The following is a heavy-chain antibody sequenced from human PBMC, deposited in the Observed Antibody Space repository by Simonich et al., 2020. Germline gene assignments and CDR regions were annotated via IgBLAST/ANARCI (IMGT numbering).Heavy chain of an antibody. J-gene: IGHJ3*02. V-gene: IGHV3-23*01. CDR1: GFTFSSYA. CDR3: AKDLGERITMIVVVIDAFDI. D-gene: IGHD3-22*01. Sequence: GGGLVQPGGSLRLSCAASGFTFSSYAMSWVRQAPGKGLEWVSAISGSVGSTYSADSVKGRFTISRDNSKNTLYLQMNSLRAEDTAVYYCAKDLGERITMIVVVIDAFDIWGQGTMVTVSS. CDR2: ISGSVGST.